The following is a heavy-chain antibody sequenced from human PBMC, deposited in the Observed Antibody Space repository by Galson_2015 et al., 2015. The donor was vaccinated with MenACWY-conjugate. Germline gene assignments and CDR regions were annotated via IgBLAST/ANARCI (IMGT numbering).Heavy chain of an antibody. CDR1: GFTVSTNY. CDR2: SYAGGST. J-gene: IGHJ6*03. D-gene: IGHD3-10*01. V-gene: IGHV3-53*01. Sequence: SLRLSCAATGFTVSTNYMSWVRQAPGKGLECVSVSYAGGSTYYTDSVKGRFTVSRDNSNNTVHLQMNSLRVEDTAVYYCARAITLHGSGHLPPPHMAVWGKLATVAVSS. CDR3: ARAITLHGSGHLPPPHMAV.